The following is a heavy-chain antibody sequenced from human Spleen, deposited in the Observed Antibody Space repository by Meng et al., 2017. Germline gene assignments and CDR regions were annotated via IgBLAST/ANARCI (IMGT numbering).Heavy chain of an antibody. D-gene: IGHD2-21*02. V-gene: IGHV1-69*06. CDR1: GGIFSNSV. J-gene: IGHJ4*02. CDR2: INGVFGTT. Sequence: SVKVSCKAPGGIFSNSVVGWVRQAPGQGLEWMGGINGVFGTTNYAQKFQGRVTMTEDTSTDTAYMELSSLRSEDTAVYYCATGGAYCGGDCYPYNYWGQGTLVTVSS. CDR3: ATGGAYCGGDCYPYNY.